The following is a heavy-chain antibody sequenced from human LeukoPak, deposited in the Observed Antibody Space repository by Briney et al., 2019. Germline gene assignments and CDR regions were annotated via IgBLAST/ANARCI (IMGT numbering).Heavy chain of an antibody. V-gene: IGHV1-2*06. CDR2: INPNSGGT. J-gene: IGHJ5*02. D-gene: IGHD4-17*01. CDR3: ARADYGDNCFDP. Sequence: GASVKVSCKASGYTFTGYYMDWVRQAPGQGLEWMGRINPNSGGTNYAQKFQGRVTMTRDTSISTAYMELSRLRCDDTAVYYCARADYGDNCFDPWGQGTLVTVSS. CDR1: GYTFTGYY.